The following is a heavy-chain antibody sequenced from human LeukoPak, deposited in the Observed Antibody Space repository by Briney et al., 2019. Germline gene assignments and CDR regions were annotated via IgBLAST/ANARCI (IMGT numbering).Heavy chain of an antibody. CDR1: GYTFTSYG. J-gene: IGHJ4*02. D-gene: IGHD3-10*01. CDR2: IIPIFGTA. Sequence: GASVKVSCKASGYTFTSYGISWVRQAPGQGLEWMGGIIPIFGTANYAQKFQGRVTITADESTSTAYTELSSLRSEDTAVYYCASMVRGLGLLNFDYWGQGTLVTVSS. V-gene: IGHV1-69*13. CDR3: ASMVRGLGLLNFDY.